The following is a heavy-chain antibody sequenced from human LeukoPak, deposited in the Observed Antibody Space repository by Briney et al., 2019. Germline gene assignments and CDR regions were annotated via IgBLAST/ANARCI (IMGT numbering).Heavy chain of an antibody. CDR3: ARVTTGSTTLDS. CDR2: VYYSGGT. J-gene: IGHJ5*01. D-gene: IGHD1-1*01. Sequence: SETLSLTCAVSGASISSSIHYWGWVRQPPGKGLEWIGSVYYSGGTYYNPSLESRLTISVDTSNNRFSLKLKSVTAADTAVLYCARVTTGSTTLDSWGQGILVTVSS. V-gene: IGHV4-39*02. CDR1: GASISSSIHY.